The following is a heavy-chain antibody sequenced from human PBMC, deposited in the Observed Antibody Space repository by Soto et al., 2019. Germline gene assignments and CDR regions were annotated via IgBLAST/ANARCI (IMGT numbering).Heavy chain of an antibody. CDR3: ARDPRLDYGGGRGYFDY. CDR2: INHSGST. D-gene: IGHD3-16*01. CDR1: GGSFSGYY. J-gene: IGHJ4*02. Sequence: SDTLYLTCAVYGGSFSGYYWSWIRQPPGKGLEWMGEINHSGSTNYNPSLKSRVTISVDTYKNQFSLKLSSVTAADTAVYYYARDPRLDYGGGRGYFDYWGQGILVTFS. V-gene: IGHV4-34*01.